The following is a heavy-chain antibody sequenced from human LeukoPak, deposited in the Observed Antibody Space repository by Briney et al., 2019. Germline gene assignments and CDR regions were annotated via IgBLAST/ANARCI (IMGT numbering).Heavy chain of an antibody. CDR3: ARTGTAMVSAFDI. Sequence: PGGSLRLSCAASGFTFNKHWMHWARQAPGKGLVWVSRINSDGSSTSYADSVKGRFTISRDNAKNTLFLQMNSLRAEDTAVYYCARTGTAMVSAFDIWGQGTLVTASS. J-gene: IGHJ3*02. D-gene: IGHD5-18*01. V-gene: IGHV3-74*01. CDR1: GFTFNKHW. CDR2: INSDGSST.